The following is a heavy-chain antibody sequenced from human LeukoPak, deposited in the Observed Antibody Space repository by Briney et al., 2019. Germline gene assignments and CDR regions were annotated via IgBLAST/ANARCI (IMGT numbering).Heavy chain of an antibody. V-gene: IGHV3-30*18. Sequence: AVSLTLSCAASGFTFSSYGMHWVRQAPGKGLEWRAVTSYDGSNKDYADSVKGRFTIYRDNSKNTLYLQMNSLRAEDTAVYYCAKRGYYYDSSGYYSRTYFDYWGQGTLVIVSS. D-gene: IGHD3-22*01. J-gene: IGHJ4*02. CDR2: TSYDGSNK. CDR1: GFTFSSYG. CDR3: AKRGYYYDSSGYYSRTYFDY.